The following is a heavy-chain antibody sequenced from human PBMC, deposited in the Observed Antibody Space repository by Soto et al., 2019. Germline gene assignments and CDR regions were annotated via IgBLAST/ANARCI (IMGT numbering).Heavy chain of an antibody. CDR2: IIPILGIA. V-gene: IGHV1-69*02. D-gene: IGHD3-9*01. Sequence: QVQLVQSGAEVKKPGSSVKVSCKASGGTFSSYTISWVRQAPGQGLEWMGRIIPILGIANYAQKFQGRVTITADKSTSTAYMELSSLRSEDTAVYYCARGYYDILTGYYYFDYWGQGTLVTVSS. J-gene: IGHJ4*02. CDR1: GGTFSSYT. CDR3: ARGYYDILTGYYYFDY.